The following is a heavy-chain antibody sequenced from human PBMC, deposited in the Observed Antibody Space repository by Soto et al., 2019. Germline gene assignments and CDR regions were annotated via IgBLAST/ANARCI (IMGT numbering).Heavy chain of an antibody. D-gene: IGHD5-12*01. CDR3: ARGGYSGYDTGMDV. CDR1: GGSFSGYY. CDR2: INHSGST. J-gene: IGHJ6*02. Sequence: ESLSLNCAVYGGSFSGYYWSWIRQPPGKGLEWIGGINHSGSTNYNPSLKSRVTISVDTSKNQFSLKLSSVTAADTAVYYCARGGYSGYDTGMDVWGQGTTVTVSS. V-gene: IGHV4-34*01.